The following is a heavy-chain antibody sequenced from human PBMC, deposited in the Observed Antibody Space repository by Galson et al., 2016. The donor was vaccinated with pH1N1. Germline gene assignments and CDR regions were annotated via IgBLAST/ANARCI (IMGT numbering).Heavy chain of an antibody. CDR2: IYSGGST. V-gene: IGHV3-53*01. J-gene: IGHJ2*01. Sequence: SLRLSCAASGFTVSSNYMSWVRQAPGKGLEWVSVIYSGGSTYYADSVKGRFTISRDNSKNTLYLQMNSLRAEDPAVYYCARFLYGDYVGYFDLWGRGTLVTVSS. D-gene: IGHD4-17*01. CDR1: GFTVSSNY. CDR3: ARFLYGDYVGYFDL.